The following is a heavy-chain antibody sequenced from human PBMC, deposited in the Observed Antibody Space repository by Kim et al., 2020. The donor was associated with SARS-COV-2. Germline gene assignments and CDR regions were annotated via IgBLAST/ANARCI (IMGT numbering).Heavy chain of an antibody. Sequence: LSLTCAASGFTVSSNYMSWVRQAPGKGLEWVSVIYSGGSTYYADSVKGRFTISRDNSKNTLYLQMNSLRAEDTAVYYCARGGSSSWYGIVIYWGQGT. V-gene: IGHV3-53*01. CDR1: GFTVSSNY. J-gene: IGHJ4*02. D-gene: IGHD6-13*01. CDR2: IYSGGST. CDR3: ARGGSSSWYGIVIY.